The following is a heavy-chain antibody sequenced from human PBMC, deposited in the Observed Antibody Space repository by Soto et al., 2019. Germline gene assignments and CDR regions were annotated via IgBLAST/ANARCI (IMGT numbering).Heavy chain of an antibody. CDR3: ARDRLSGSYSYGMDV. CDR2: IYSGGST. Sequence: EVQLMESGGGLVQPGGSLRLSCAASGFTVSSNYMSWVRQAPGKGLEWVSVIYSGGSTYYADSVKGRFTISRHNSKNTLYLQMNSLRAEDTAVYYCARDRLSGSYSYGMDVWGQGTTVTVSS. D-gene: IGHD1-26*01. J-gene: IGHJ6*02. CDR1: GFTVSSNY. V-gene: IGHV3-53*04.